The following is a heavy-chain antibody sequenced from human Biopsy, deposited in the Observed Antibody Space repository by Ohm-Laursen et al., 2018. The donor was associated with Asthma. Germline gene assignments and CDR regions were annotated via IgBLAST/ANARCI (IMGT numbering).Heavy chain of an antibody. Sequence: SLRLSCTASGFTFNAYGIHWVRQAPGKGLEWVAVMSCEDSVQYFADSVKGRFTFSRDNSKNTLYLQMNSLTGEDSAVYYCARDFGCGSYFVGTTFDYWGQGALVTVSS. J-gene: IGHJ4*02. D-gene: IGHD1-26*01. CDR1: GFTFNAYG. CDR2: MSCEDSVQ. CDR3: ARDFGCGSYFVGTTFDY. V-gene: IGHV3-30*03.